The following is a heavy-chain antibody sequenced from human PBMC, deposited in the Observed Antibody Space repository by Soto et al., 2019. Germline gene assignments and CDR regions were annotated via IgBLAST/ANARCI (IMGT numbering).Heavy chain of an antibody. CDR3: ATPSLSTGGYSSFDS. J-gene: IGHJ4*02. CDR2: VSCNGAIT. V-gene: IGHV3-64*02. CDR1: GFTFSSYA. Sequence: GGSLRLSCAASGFTFSSYAMHWVRQAPGKGLEYVSAVSCNGAITYYADSVTGRFTISRDNSRNTLYLQMSSLRVEDMAVYYCATPSLSTGGYSSFDSWGRGTLVTVSS. D-gene: IGHD1-26*01.